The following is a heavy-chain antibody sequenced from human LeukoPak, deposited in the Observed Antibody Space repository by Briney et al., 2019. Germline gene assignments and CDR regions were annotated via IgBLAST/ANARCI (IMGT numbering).Heavy chain of an antibody. CDR2: IYYSGST. CDR1: GGSVSSDSYY. D-gene: IGHD6-6*01. V-gene: IGHV4-61*01. CDR3: ARVRSAARPDGDYFDY. J-gene: IGHJ4*02. Sequence: PSETLSLTCTVSGGSVSSDSYYWSWIRQPPGKGLEWIGYIYYSGSTNYNPSLKSRVTMSVDTSKNQFSLKLSSVTAADTAVYYCARVRSAARPDGDYFDYWGQGTLVTVSS.